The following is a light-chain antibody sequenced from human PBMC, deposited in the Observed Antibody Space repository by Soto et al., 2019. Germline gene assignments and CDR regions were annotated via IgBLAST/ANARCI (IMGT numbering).Light chain of an antibody. J-gene: IGKJ5*01. V-gene: IGKV3D-11*02. CDR1: HSVSSY. Sequence: ITQAESTLSLSPGPRASLPWRASHSVSSYLAWYQQTPGQAPRLLIYDASNRATGIPARFSGRGAGTDFTLTISSLEPEDFAVYYCQQRSNWPITFGQGTRLEIK. CDR3: QQRSNWPIT. CDR2: DAS.